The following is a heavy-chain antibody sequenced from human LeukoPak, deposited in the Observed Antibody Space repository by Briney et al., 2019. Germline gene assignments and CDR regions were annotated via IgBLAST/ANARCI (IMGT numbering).Heavy chain of an antibody. CDR2: INHSGST. CDR3: ARQLLRSYWRGGYYFDY. D-gene: IGHD1-26*01. V-gene: IGHV4-34*01. J-gene: IGHJ4*02. Sequence: PSETLSLTCAVYGGSFSGYYWSWIRQPPGKGLEWIGEINHSGSTNYNPSLKSRVTISVDTSKNQFSLKLSSVTAADTAVYYCARQLLRSYWRGGYYFDYWGQGTLVTVSS. CDR1: GGSFSGYY.